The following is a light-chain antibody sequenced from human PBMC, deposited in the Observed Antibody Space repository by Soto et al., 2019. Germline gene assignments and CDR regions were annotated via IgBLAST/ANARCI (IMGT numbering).Light chain of an antibody. J-gene: IGKJ5*01. V-gene: IGKV3-11*01. CDR2: DAS. CDR1: QTVGRY. Sequence: DIVLTQSPATLSLSPGDRVTLSCRASQTVGRYLSWYQHSPGQGPRLLVYDASSRATGVPARFSGSGSETDFTLTISSLEPEDFAVCYCQQRLHWPITFGQGTRLEIK. CDR3: QQRLHWPIT.